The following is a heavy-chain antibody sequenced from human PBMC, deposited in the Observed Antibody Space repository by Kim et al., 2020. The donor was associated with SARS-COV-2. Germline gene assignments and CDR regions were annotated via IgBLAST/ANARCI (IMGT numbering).Heavy chain of an antibody. J-gene: IGHJ5*02. V-gene: IGHV3-30-3*01. CDR1: GFTFSSYA. CDR2: ISYDGSNK. CDR3: ARDGGGWFDP. D-gene: IGHD3-16*01. Sequence: GGSLRLSCAASGFTFSSYAMHWVRQAPGKGLEWVALISYDGSNKYYADSVKGPFTISRDNSKNTLYLQMNSLRAEDTAVYYCARDGGGWFDPWGQGTLVTVSS.